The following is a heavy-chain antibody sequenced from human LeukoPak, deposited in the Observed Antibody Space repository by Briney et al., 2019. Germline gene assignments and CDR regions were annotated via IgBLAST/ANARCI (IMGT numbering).Heavy chain of an antibody. Sequence: ASVKVSCKASGYTFTSYYMHWVRQAPGQGLEWMGIINPSGGSTSYAQKFQGRVTMTRDTSTSTVYMELSSLRPEDTAVYYCARDSARGYFDYWGQGTLVTVSS. CDR2: INPSGGST. CDR3: ARDSARGYFDY. J-gene: IGHJ4*02. CDR1: GYTFTSYY. D-gene: IGHD3-10*01. V-gene: IGHV1-46*01.